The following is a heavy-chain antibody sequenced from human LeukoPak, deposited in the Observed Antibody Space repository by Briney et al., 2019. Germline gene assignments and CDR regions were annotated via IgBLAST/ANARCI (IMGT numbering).Heavy chain of an antibody. CDR1: GGSISSSNW. CDR3: ARSWAYCGGDCYLPPYYYYYYMDV. J-gene: IGHJ6*03. Sequence: SETLSLTCAVSGGSISSSNWWSWVRQPPGKGLEWIGEIYHSGSTNYNPSLKSRVTISVDKSKNQFSLKLSSVTAADTAVYYCARSWAYCGGDCYLPPYYYYYYMDVWGKGTTVTISS. CDR2: IYHSGST. D-gene: IGHD2-21*02. V-gene: IGHV4-4*02.